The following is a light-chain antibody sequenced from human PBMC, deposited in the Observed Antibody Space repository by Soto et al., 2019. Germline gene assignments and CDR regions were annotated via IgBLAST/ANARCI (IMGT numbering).Light chain of an antibody. CDR1: QSISSH. Sequence: IVVTQSPATLSLSPGERATLSCRASQSISSHLAWYQQKPGQAPRLLIYGASNRATGIPARFSGSGSGTDFTLTISRLEPEDFAVYYCQQRINWPLTFGGGTKVEIK. V-gene: IGKV3-11*01. J-gene: IGKJ4*01. CDR2: GAS. CDR3: QQRINWPLT.